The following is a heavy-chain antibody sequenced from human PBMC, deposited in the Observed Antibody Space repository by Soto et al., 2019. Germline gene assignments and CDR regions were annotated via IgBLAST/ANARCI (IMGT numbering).Heavy chain of an antibody. CDR2: ILPIFGSP. J-gene: IGHJ6*02. CDR3: VFGDCTSSSFSYYFYGLDV. V-gene: IGHV1-69*01. Sequence: QLQLVQSGAEVKKPGSSVKVSCKASGGNFRRYAISWVRQAPGQGLEWMGGILPIFGSPSHAQKFRDRVTITADESTSTAYLELTSLTSEDTAIYYCVFGDCTSSSFSYYFYGLDVWGQWTTVTVSS. CDR1: GGNFRRYA. D-gene: IGHD2-2*01.